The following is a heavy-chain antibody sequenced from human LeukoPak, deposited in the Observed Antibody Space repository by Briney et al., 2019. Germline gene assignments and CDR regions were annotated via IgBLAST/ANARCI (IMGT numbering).Heavy chain of an antibody. D-gene: IGHD4-17*01. CDR1: GGTFSSYA. J-gene: IGHJ4*02. CDR2: IIPIFGTA. CDR3: ARVLWNGNYPRFDY. V-gene: IGHV1-69*06. Sequence: SVKVSCKASGGTFSSYAISWVRQAPGQGLEWMGGIIPIFGTANYAQKFQGRVTITADKSTNTAYMELSSLRSEDTAVYYCARVLWNGNYPRFDYWGQGTLVTVSS.